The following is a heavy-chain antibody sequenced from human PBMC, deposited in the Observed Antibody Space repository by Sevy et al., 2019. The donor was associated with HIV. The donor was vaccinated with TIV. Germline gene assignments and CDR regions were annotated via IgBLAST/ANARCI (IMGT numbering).Heavy chain of an antibody. J-gene: IGHJ4*02. Sequence: GGSLRLSCAASGFTFSSYSMNWVRQAPGKGLEWVSSMSSSSSYIYYGDSVKGRFTISRDNAKNSLYLQMNSLRAEDTAGYYCAGYGSGGYYNVDDYWGQGTLVTVSS. CDR2: MSSSSSYI. V-gene: IGHV3-21*01. D-gene: IGHD3-10*01. CDR3: AGYGSGGYYNVDDY. CDR1: GFTFSSYS.